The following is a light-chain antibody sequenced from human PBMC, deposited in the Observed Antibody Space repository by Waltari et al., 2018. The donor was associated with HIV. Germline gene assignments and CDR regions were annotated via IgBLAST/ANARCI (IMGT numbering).Light chain of an antibody. CDR2: EAA. V-gene: IGKV3-15*01. CDR3: QQYSNWPPIT. J-gene: IGKJ3*01. CDR1: ESISIN. Sequence: DIVMTQSPGTLSVSPGERVTLSCRASESISINLAWYQQKPGQAPRLLLYEAARRAAGIADRFSGSGSGIDFTLTISSLQPDDGAVYYCQQYSNWPPITFGPGTKVESK.